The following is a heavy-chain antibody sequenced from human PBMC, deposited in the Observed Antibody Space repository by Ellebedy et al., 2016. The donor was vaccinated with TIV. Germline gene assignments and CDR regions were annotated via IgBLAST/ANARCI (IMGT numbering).Heavy chain of an antibody. CDR1: GFTFGHYF. J-gene: IGHJ4*02. Sequence: GESLKISCAASGFTFGHYFMHWVRLIPGKGLEYVSVIGGNGDGTSYANSVKGRFTISRDNSKNTMYLHMGSVRPEDTAVYYCTSDSENGGFSFDYWGQGTLVSVSS. CDR2: IGGNGDGT. D-gene: IGHD2-15*01. CDR3: TSDSENGGFSFDY. V-gene: IGHV3-64*01.